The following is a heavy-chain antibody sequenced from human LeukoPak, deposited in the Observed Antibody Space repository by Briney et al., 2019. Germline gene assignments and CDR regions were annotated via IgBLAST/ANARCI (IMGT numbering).Heavy chain of an antibody. Sequence: KPSETLSLTCAVYGGSFRGYYWSWISQPPGKGLEWIGEINHSGSTNYNPSLKSRVTISVDTSKNQFSLKLSSVTAADTAVYYCARGRMTNGYFDYWGQGTLVTVSS. CDR1: GGSFRGYY. V-gene: IGHV4-34*01. D-gene: IGHD4-17*01. J-gene: IGHJ4*02. CDR3: ARGRMTNGYFDY. CDR2: INHSGST.